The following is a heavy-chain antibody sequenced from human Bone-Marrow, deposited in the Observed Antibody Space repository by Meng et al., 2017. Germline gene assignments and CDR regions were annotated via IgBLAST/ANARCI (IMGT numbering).Heavy chain of an antibody. J-gene: IGHJ4*02. V-gene: IGHV1-8*03. CDR3: ARVPRNAYYDSSGYYSDY. Sequence: ASVKVSCKASGYTFTSYAMHWVRQAPGQRLEWMGWMNPNSGNTGYAQKFQGRVTITRNTSISTAYMELSSLRSEDTAVYYCARVPRNAYYDSSGYYSDYWGQGTLVTVSS. D-gene: IGHD3-22*01. CDR1: GYTFTSYA. CDR2: MNPNSGNT.